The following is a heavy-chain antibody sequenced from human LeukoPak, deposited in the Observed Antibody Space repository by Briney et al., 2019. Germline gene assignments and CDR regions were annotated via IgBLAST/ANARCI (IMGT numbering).Heavy chain of an antibody. CDR1: GDSMTDKY. D-gene: IGHD3-10*01. V-gene: IGHV4-59*01. Sequence: SETLSLTCTVSGDSMTDKYWSWIRQPPGKGLEWIGYIHHSGNADYDADYNPSLKSRVTISLDTSSSRFSLKLSSVTAADTAVYYCARLWSYGVARIDYWGQGTLVTVSS. CDR2: IHHSGNADYDA. J-gene: IGHJ4*02. CDR3: ARLWSYGVARIDY.